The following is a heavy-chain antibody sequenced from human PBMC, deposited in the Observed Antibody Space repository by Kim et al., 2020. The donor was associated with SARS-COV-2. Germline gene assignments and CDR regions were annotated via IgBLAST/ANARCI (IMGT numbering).Heavy chain of an antibody. CDR2: ISGNSMTI. Sequence: GGSLRLSCAASGFTFSTHSMTWVRQAPGKGLEWVSYISGNSMTIHYAESVKGRLTISRDNAKNSLYLQMKSLRDEDTAVYYCARVNSETYFAFDIWGQGTMVTVSS. J-gene: IGHJ3*02. CDR3: ARVNSETYFAFDI. D-gene: IGHD1-26*01. CDR1: GFTFSTHS. V-gene: IGHV3-48*02.